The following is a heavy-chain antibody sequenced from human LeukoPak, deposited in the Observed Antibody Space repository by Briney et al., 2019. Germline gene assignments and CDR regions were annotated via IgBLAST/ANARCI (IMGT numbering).Heavy chain of an antibody. CDR1: GGFISTYY. CDR3: ARDRVSSSLPNFDY. V-gene: IGHV4-59*01. D-gene: IGHD6-6*01. J-gene: IGHJ4*02. CDR2: IDYSGST. Sequence: SETLSLTCTVSGGFISTYYWNWIRQSPGKGLEWIGNIDYSGSTSYNASLKSRVIISVDTSRNQFSLRLSSVTAADTAVYYCARDRVSSSLPNFDYWGQGTLVTVSS.